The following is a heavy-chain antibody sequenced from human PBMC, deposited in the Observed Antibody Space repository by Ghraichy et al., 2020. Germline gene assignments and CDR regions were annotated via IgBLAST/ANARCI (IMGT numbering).Heavy chain of an antibody. CDR2: IRKDGNEK. V-gene: IGHV3-7*03. CDR1: GFSFSDYW. D-gene: IGHD1-26*01. J-gene: IGHJ4*02. Sequence: GGSLRLSCAASGFSFSDYWMAWVRQAPGKGLEWVANIRKDGNEKHYVDSVKGRFTISRDNAKNSLFLQMSSLRAEDTAVYYCARDFIGNLDHWGQGTLVTVSS. CDR3: ARDFIGNLDH.